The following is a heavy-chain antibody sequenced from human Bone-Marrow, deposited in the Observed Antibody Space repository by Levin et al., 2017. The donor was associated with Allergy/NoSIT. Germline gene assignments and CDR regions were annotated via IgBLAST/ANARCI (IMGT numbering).Heavy chain of an antibody. Sequence: GGSLRLSCAASGFTFSNCAMSWVRQAPGKGLEWVSAISGSGGGTYYADSVKGRFTISRDNSKNTLYLQMNSLRAEDTALYYCAKLPSTAVGPGGAEYFQHWGQGTLVTVSS. CDR3: AKLPSTAVGPGGAEYFQH. V-gene: IGHV3-23*01. J-gene: IGHJ1*01. CDR1: GFTFSNCA. CDR2: ISGSGGGT. D-gene: IGHD1-26*01.